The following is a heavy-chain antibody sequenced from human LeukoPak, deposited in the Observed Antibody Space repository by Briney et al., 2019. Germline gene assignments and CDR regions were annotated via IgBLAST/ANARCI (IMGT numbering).Heavy chain of an antibody. Sequence: KSSETLSLTCAVYGGSFSGYYWSWIRQPPGKGLEWIGEINHSGSTNYNPSLKSRVTISVDTSKNQFSLKLSSVTAADTAVYYCARGGGYDFSSVWGQGTLVTVSS. CDR1: GGSFSGYY. D-gene: IGHD5-12*01. J-gene: IGHJ4*02. CDR3: ARGGGYDFSSV. V-gene: IGHV4-34*01. CDR2: INHSGST.